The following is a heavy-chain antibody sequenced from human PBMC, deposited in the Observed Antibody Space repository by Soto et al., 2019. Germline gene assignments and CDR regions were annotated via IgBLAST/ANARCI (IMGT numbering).Heavy chain of an antibody. V-gene: IGHV3-23*01. CDR2: IDGSGGNA. Sequence: EVQLLESGGGLQRGGGSLRLPCAASGFTFSSYAMNWVRQAPGKGREWVAVIDGSGGNANYADSVKGRFAISRDNSENTVYLQMGSLRDGDSAVYYCARGKDRNTVTTFDYWGQGTLVTVSS. D-gene: IGHD4-17*01. CDR1: GFTFSSYA. J-gene: IGHJ4*02. CDR3: ARGKDRNTVTTFDY.